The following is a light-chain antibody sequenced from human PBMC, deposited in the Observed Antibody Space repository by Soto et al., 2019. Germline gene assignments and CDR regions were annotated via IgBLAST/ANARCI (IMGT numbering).Light chain of an antibody. J-gene: IGKJ1*01. CDR1: QSVSTN. Sequence: EIVMTQSPAILYVSPGERATLSCRASQSVSTNLVWYQQKPGQAPRLLIYDASTRATAIPARFSGRGSGTEVTLTISSLHSEDFTVYYCQQNNNWPRTFGQGTKVEI. V-gene: IGKV3-15*01. CDR3: QQNNNWPRT. CDR2: DAS.